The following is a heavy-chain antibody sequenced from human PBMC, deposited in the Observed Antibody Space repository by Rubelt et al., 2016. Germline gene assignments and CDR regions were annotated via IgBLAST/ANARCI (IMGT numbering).Heavy chain of an antibody. CDR2: INHSGST. V-gene: IGHV4-34*01. J-gene: IGHJ6*02. CDR3: ARGRMGFHYYYYGMDV. D-gene: IGHD1-26*01. Sequence: QVQLQQWGAGLLKPSETLSLTCAVYGGSFSGYYWSWIRQPPGKGLEWIGEINHSGSTNYNPSLKSRVTISVDTSMNQCSLKLSSVTAADTTVYYCARGRMGFHYYYYGMDVWGQGTTVTVSS. CDR1: GGSFSGYY.